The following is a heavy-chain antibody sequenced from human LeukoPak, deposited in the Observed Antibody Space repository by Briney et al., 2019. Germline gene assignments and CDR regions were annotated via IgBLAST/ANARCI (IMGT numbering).Heavy chain of an antibody. CDR1: GYTFTSNY. D-gene: IGHD3-10*01. CDR3: ARDTSSGSPWWFDP. J-gene: IGHJ5*02. Sequence: ASVKVSCKASGYTFTSNYMHWVRQAPGQGLEWMGVINPGGSDISYAQKFQGRLTMTRDTFTSTVYMELSSLRSEDTAVYYCARDTSSGSPWWFDPWGQGTLVTVSS. CDR2: INPGGSDI. V-gene: IGHV1-46*01.